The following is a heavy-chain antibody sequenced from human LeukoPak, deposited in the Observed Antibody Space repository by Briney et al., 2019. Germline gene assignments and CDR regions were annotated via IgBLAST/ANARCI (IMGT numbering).Heavy chain of an antibody. V-gene: IGHV3-30*13. CDR2: ISNDGRNK. D-gene: IGHD6-13*01. CDR1: GFTFSSYG. Sequence: GGSLRLSCAASGFTFSSYGMHWVRQAPGKGLEWVAVISNDGRNKNYADSVRGRFTISRDNSKNGLHLQMNSLRPEDTAIYYCAREGFTSTWLYYYYYMDVWGKGTTVTVSS. J-gene: IGHJ6*03. CDR3: AREGFTSTWLYYYYYMDV.